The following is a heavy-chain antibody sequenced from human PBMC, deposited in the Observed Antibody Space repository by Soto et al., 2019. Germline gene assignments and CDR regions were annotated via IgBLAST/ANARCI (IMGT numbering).Heavy chain of an antibody. Sequence: EVQLVESGGGLAKPGGSLRLSCAASGLTFNNAWMNWVRQAPGKGLEWVGRIRSNTDGGTADYAAPVKGRFTISRDDSKSTPYARLNSLKTEDTAVYYCTAEVIAVAGGYSSYYGLDVWGQGTTVTVSS. CDR2: IRSNTDGGTA. V-gene: IGHV3-15*01. CDR3: TAEVIAVAGGYSSYYGLDV. CDR1: GLTFNNAW. D-gene: IGHD6-19*01. J-gene: IGHJ6*02.